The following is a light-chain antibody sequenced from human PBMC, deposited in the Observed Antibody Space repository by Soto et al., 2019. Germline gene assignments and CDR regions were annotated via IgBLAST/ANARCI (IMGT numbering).Light chain of an antibody. CDR1: QSVGST. CDR2: GAS. CDR3: QQYSSSGT. J-gene: IGKJ1*01. Sequence: VLTQSPVTLSLSPGEGATLSCRASQSVGSTLAWYQQKPGQAPSLLIYGASTRATGIPDRFSGSGSGTEFPLTISRLEPEDFAVYYCQQYSSSGTFGQGTKVDIK. V-gene: IGKV3-20*01.